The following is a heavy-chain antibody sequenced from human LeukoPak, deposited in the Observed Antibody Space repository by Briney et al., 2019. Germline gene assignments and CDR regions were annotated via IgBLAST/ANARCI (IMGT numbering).Heavy chain of an antibody. Sequence: SETLSLTCAVYGGSFSGYYWSWIRQPPGKGLEWIGEINHSGSTNYNPSLKSRVTISVDTSKNQFTLKLSSVTAADTAVYYCARVHIVVVPAALDDAFDIWGQGTMVTVSS. D-gene: IGHD2-2*01. CDR2: INHSGST. J-gene: IGHJ3*02. CDR3: ARVHIVVVPAALDDAFDI. V-gene: IGHV4-34*01. CDR1: GGSFSGYY.